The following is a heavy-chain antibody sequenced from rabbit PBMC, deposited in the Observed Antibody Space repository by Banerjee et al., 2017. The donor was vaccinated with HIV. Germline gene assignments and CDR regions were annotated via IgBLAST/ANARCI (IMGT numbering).Heavy chain of an antibody. CDR2: IYAGSTGTT. CDR3: AREEYVGYGYANL. V-gene: IGHV1S45*01. J-gene: IGHJ4*01. D-gene: IGHD6-1*01. Sequence: QEQLEESGGDLVKPEGSLTLTCTASGFSFSSANWIYWVRQAPGKGLEWIAYIYAGSTGTTGYASWVNGRFTITRSTSLNTVTLKMTSLTAADTATYFCAREEYVGYGYANLWGQGTLVTVS. CDR1: GFSFSSANW.